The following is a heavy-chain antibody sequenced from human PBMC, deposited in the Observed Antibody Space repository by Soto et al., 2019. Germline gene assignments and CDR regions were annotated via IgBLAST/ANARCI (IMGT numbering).Heavy chain of an antibody. D-gene: IGHD3-10*01. Sequence: GSVNVSCKASGYTFTCYYMHWVRQAPGQGLEWMGWINPNIGGTNYAQKFQGWVTMTRDTSISTAYMELSRLRSDDTAVYYCARGGERACHYFEYWGQGTMVTVSS. CDR2: INPNIGGT. J-gene: IGHJ4*02. V-gene: IGHV1-2*04. CDR3: ARGGERACHYFEY. CDR1: GYTFTCYY.